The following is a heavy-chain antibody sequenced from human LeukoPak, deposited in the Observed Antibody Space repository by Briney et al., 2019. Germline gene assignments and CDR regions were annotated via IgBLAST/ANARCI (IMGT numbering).Heavy chain of an antibody. V-gene: IGHV4-38-2*02. CDR1: GYSISSGYY. CDR3: AGYPDDGGNWFDP. D-gene: IGHD4-23*01. Sequence: SETLSLTCTVSGYSISSGYYWGWIRQPPGKGLEWIGSIYYSGSTYYNPSLKSRVTISVDTSKNQFSLKLSSVTAADTAVYYCAGYPDDGGNWFDPWGQGTLVTVSS. CDR2: IYYSGST. J-gene: IGHJ5*02.